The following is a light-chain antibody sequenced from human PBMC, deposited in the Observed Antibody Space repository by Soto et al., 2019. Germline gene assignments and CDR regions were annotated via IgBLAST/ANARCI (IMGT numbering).Light chain of an antibody. Sequence: DIQMIQSPSALSASVGDRVTITCRASQSISRRLAWYLQKPGKAPKLLIYDASSLESGVPAGFSGSGSGTQFTLTISSLQPDDFATYYCQQFNSYPWTFGQGTRVEIK. V-gene: IGKV1-5*01. J-gene: IGKJ1*01. CDR3: QQFNSYPWT. CDR1: QSISRR. CDR2: DAS.